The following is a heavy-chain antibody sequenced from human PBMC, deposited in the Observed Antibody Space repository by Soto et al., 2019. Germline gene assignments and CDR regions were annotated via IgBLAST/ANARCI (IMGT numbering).Heavy chain of an antibody. D-gene: IGHD3-10*02. J-gene: IGHJ4*02. CDR2: IDVPNDNT. CDR3: ARSVHVAFDY. Sequence: ASVKVSCKASGYSFASYSVHWVRPAPGQRLEWMGHIDVPNDNTKSSQSLQDRVTLSMDTSASTVYMELSSLRSEDTAVYYCARSVHVAFDYRGQGTPVTVSS. CDR1: GYSFASYS. V-gene: IGHV1-3*01.